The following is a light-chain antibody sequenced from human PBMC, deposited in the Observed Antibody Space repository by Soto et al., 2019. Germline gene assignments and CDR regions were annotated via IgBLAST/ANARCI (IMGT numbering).Light chain of an antibody. J-gene: IGLJ1*01. CDR2: EVS. V-gene: IGLV2-23*02. Sequence: QSALTQPASASGSPGQSITISCTGTSSDVGSYNLVSWYQQHPGKAPKLMIYEVSKRPSGVSNRFSGSKSGNTASLTISGLQAEDEADYYCCSYAGSSNPYVFGTGTKVTVL. CDR1: SSDVGSYNL. CDR3: CSYAGSSNPYV.